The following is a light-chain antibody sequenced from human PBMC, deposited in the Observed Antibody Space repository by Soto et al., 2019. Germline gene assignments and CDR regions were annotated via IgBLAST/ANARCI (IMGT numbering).Light chain of an antibody. Sequence: QSALTQPSSVSGSPGQSVTISCTGTSSDVGGYNYVSWYQQHPGKAPRLMIYDVSQRPSGVPNRFSGSKSDNTASLTISGLQAEDEADYYCCSYAGTYTWVCGGGTKLTVL. J-gene: IGLJ3*02. CDR2: DVS. CDR1: SSDVGGYNY. CDR3: CSYAGTYTWV. V-gene: IGLV2-11*01.